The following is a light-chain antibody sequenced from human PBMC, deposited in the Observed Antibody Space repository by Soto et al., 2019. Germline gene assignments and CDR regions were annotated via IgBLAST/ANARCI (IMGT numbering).Light chain of an antibody. CDR3: MQALQTPIT. V-gene: IGKV2-28*01. J-gene: IGKJ3*01. CDR1: QSLLHSNGYNY. Sequence: DIVMTQSPLSLPVTPGEPASISCRSSQSLLHSNGYNYLDWYLQKPGQSPQLLNYLGSDRASGVPDRFSGSGSGPDFTMKISRVEAEDVGVYYCMQALQTPITFDRGPKVDI. CDR2: LGS.